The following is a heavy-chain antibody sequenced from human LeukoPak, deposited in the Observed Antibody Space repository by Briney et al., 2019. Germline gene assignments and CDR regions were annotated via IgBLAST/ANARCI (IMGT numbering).Heavy chain of an antibody. CDR2: IYYSGST. CDR3: ARGGGGPYYDILTGFDY. Sequence: SETLSLTCTVSGGSVSSGSYYWSWIRQPPGKGLEWIGYIYYSGSTNYNPSLKSRVTISVDTSKNQFSLKLSSVTAADTAVYYCARGGGGPYYDILTGFDYWGQGTLVTVSS. D-gene: IGHD3-9*01. J-gene: IGHJ4*02. V-gene: IGHV4-61*01. CDR1: GGSVSSGSYY.